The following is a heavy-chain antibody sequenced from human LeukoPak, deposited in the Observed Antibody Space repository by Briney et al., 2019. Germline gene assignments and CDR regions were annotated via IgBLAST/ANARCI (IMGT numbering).Heavy chain of an antibody. D-gene: IGHD5-24*01. Sequence: GGSLRLSCAASGFTVSDNYMSWARQAPGKGLEWVSVIYSGGSTYYADSVKGRFTLSRDNTKNTVYLQMNSLRAEDTAVYYCARDFMATITDYWGQGTLVTVSS. V-gene: IGHV3-66*01. CDR2: IYSGGST. CDR1: GFTVSDNY. J-gene: IGHJ4*02. CDR3: ARDFMATITDY.